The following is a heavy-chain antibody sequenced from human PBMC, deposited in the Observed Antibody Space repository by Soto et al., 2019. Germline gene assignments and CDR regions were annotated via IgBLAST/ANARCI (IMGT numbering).Heavy chain of an antibody. CDR1: GFTFSSYA. J-gene: IGHJ3*02. D-gene: IGHD4-17*01. CDR3: AKDLLVATVTTSNDAFDI. V-gene: IGHV3-23*01. CDR2: ISGSGGST. Sequence: EVQLLESGGGLVQPGGSLRLSCAASGFTFSSYAMSWVRQAPGKGLEWVSAISGSGGSTYYADSVKGRFTISRDNTKNTLYLQMNSLRAEDTAVYYCAKDLLVATVTTSNDAFDIWGKGTMVTVSS.